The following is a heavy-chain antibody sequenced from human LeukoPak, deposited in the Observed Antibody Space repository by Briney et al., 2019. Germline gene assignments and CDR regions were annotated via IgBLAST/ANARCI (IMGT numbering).Heavy chain of an antibody. V-gene: IGHV3-7*01. Sequence: GGSLRLSCAASGFTFSSSWMTWVRQAPGKGLEWVASIREDGSEKTSVDSVKGRFTISRDNAKNSLYLQMNSLRAEDTAVYYCARDRWGMNRREGAFDIWGQGTMVTVSS. J-gene: IGHJ3*02. CDR1: GFTFSSSW. CDR3: ARDRWGMNRREGAFDI. D-gene: IGHD7-27*01. CDR2: IREDGSEK.